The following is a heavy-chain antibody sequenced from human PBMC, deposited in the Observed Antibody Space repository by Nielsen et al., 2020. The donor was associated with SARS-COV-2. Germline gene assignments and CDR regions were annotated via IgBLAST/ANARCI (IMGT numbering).Heavy chain of an antibody. CDR2: ISSSGGST. D-gene: IGHD6-19*01. CDR3: AKSSVAGTESDVDY. J-gene: IGHJ4*02. Sequence: GESLKISCAASGFTFSSYAMSWVRQAPGKGLEWVSAISSSGGSTYYADSVKGRFTISRDNSKNTLYLQMNSLRAEDTAVYYCAKSSVAGTESDVDYWGQGTLVTVSS. CDR1: GFTFSSYA. V-gene: IGHV3-23*01.